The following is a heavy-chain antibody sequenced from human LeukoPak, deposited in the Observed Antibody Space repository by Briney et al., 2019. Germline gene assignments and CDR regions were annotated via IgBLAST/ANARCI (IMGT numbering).Heavy chain of an antibody. J-gene: IGHJ4*02. D-gene: IGHD4-23*01. CDR3: TRNGGGLGY. CDR1: GYTFASND. CDR2: MAPNTGAT. V-gene: IGHV1-8*01. Sequence: ASVKVSCTASGYTFASNDIIWVRQATGQGLEYVGWMAPNTGATGSAQNFQGRVTMTRDTSISTAYLELSSLTSDDTAIYYCTRNGGGLGYWGRGTLVTVSS.